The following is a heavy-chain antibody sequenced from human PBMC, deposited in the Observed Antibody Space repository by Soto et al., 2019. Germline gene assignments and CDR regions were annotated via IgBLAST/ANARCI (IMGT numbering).Heavy chain of an antibody. CDR3: AREAGYCSRTSCYRRAFDT. J-gene: IGHJ3*02. D-gene: IGHD2-2*01. V-gene: IGHV3-74*03. CDR2: INTDGGSS. Sequence: EVQLVESGGDLVQPGGSLRLSCAASGFTFSGHWMHWVRQVPGKGLEWVSRINTDGGSSAYADSAKGRFTISRDNAKNTLYLQMNGLRADDTAVYYCAREAGYCSRTSCYRRAFDTWGQGTTVTVSS. CDR1: GFTFSGHW.